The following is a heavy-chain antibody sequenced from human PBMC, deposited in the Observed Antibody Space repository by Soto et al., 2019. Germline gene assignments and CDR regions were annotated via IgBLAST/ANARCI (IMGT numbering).Heavy chain of an antibody. CDR1: GFTFSSYG. CDR3: AKVLSADYGSGSDYYYYYGMDV. Sequence: GGSLRLSCAASGFTFSSYGMHWVRQAPGKGLEWVAVISYDGSNKYYADSVKGRFTISRDNSKNTLYLQMNSLRAEDTAVYYCAKVLSADYGSGSDYYYYYGMDVWGQGTTVTVSS. D-gene: IGHD3-10*01. V-gene: IGHV3-30*18. J-gene: IGHJ6*02. CDR2: ISYDGSNK.